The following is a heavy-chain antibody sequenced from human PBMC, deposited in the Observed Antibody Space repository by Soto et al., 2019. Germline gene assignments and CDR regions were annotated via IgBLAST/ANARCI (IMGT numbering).Heavy chain of an antibody. V-gene: IGHV3-48*01. D-gene: IGHD6-13*01. CDR2: ISSSSSTI. CDR1: GFTFSSYS. J-gene: IGHJ5*02. Sequence: EVQLVESGGGLVQPGGSLRLSCAAYGFTFSSYSMNWVRQAPGKGLEWVSYISSSSSTIYYADSVKGRFTISRDNAKNSLYLQMNSLRAEDTALYYCARHPERIAQIGWFDPWGQGTLVTVSS. CDR3: ARHPERIAQIGWFDP.